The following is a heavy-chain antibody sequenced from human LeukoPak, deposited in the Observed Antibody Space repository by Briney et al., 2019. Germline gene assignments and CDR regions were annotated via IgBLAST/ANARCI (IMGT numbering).Heavy chain of an antibody. J-gene: IGHJ4*02. CDR1: GFTFEDYN. D-gene: IGHD3-3*01. V-gene: IGHV3-20*04. CDR2: IKWNGGST. CDR3: ARDRNDYDFWSGYSMSYFDY. Sequence: GGSLRLSCAASGFTFEDYNMNWVRQAPGKGLEWVSGIKWNGGSTGYADSVRGRFTISRDNAKNSLYLQMNSLRAEDTALYYCARDRNDYDFWSGYSMSYFDYWGQGTLVTVSS.